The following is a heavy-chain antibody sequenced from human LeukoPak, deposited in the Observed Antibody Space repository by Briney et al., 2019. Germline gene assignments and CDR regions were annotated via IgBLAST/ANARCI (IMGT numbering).Heavy chain of an antibody. Sequence: WVRQPPGKGLEWIGSIYYSGSTYYNPSLKSRVTISVDTSKNQFSLKLNSVTATDTAMYYCARHYGPWGQGTLVTVSS. CDR3: ARHYGP. CDR2: IYYSGST. D-gene: IGHD3-10*01. J-gene: IGHJ4*02. V-gene: IGHV4-39*01.